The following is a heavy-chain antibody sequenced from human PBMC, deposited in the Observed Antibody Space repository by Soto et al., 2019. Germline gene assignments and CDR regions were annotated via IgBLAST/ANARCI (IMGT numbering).Heavy chain of an antibody. J-gene: IGHJ4*02. Sequence: SETLSLTCTVSGDSISNGDYYWSWIRQPPGKGLEWIGYIYHSGSTYYTPSLKSRVTISVDTSKNQFSLKLSSVTAADTAVYSCDKAHELDGTSVSDYWGQGTLVTVSS. CDR3: DKAHELDGTSVSDY. V-gene: IGHV4-30-4*01. CDR2: IYHSGST. CDR1: GDSISNGDYY. D-gene: IGHD1-7*01.